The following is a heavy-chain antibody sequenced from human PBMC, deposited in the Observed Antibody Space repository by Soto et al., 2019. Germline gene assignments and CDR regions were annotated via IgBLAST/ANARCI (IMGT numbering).Heavy chain of an antibody. J-gene: IGHJ4*01. CDR2: INTDGSGT. V-gene: IGHV3-74*01. D-gene: IGHD3-10*01. CDR1: GFTFSSDW. CDR3: EGDRPGSQHYFDF. Sequence: EVQLVESGGGLSQPGGSLSLSCAASGFTFSSDWMHWVRQAPGKGLVWGSRINTDGSGTSYADSVKGRFTISRHNAKNTLYLQMNSLRAGDMAVYYSEGDRPGSQHYFDFWGPGNMGTGSS.